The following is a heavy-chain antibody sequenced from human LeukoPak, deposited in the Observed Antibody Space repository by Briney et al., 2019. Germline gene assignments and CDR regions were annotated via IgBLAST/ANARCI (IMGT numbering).Heavy chain of an antibody. CDR3: AKDIAQGYTFGSTEQDY. CDR1: GLTFSRYA. V-gene: IGHV3-23*01. J-gene: IGHJ4*02. CDR2: ISESGSGT. D-gene: IGHD5-18*01. Sequence: GGSLRLSCAVSGLTFSRYAMSWVRQAPGKGLEWVSAISESGSGTYYADSVKGRFTISRDNSKDTLSLQMNSLRAEDTAVYYCAKDIAQGYTFGSTEQDYWGQGTLVTVSS.